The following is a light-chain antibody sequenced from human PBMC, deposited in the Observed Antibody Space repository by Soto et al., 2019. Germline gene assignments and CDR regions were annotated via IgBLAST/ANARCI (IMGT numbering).Light chain of an antibody. Sequence: VLTQSPGTLSLSPGERPTISCGASQSISSSYLAWYQHKPGQAPRLLIYGASSRATGIPHRFSGSGSGTDFTLTIRRLEPEDCGVYYCQQYGGSPPYTFGQGTRLEIK. CDR2: GAS. CDR3: QQYGGSPPYT. CDR1: QSISSSY. V-gene: IGKV3-20*01. J-gene: IGKJ2*01.